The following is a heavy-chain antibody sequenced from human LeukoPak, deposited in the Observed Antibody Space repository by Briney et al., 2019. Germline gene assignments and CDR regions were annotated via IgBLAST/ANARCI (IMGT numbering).Heavy chain of an antibody. D-gene: IGHD3-3*01. CDR3: AREGNVLRFLEWLPDAFDI. Sequence: GGPLRLSCAASGFTFSSYSMKWVRHARGKGLEWVSSISSSSRYIYYADSVKGRFTISRDNAKNSLYLQMNRLRAEDTAVYYCAREGNVLRFLEWLPDAFDIWGQGTMVTVSS. J-gene: IGHJ3*02. CDR2: ISSSSRYI. CDR1: GFTFSSYS. V-gene: IGHV3-21*01.